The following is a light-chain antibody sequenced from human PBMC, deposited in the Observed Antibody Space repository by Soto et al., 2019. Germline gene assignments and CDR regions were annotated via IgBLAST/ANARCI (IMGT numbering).Light chain of an antibody. CDR3: QQYGSSPFT. Sequence: EIVLTQSPATLSLSPGERATLSCRASQGVSSYLAWYQQKPGQAPRLLIYGASSRATGIPDRFSGSGSGTEFTLTISRLEPEDFAVYYCQQYGSSPFTFGQGTRLEIK. CDR1: QGVSSY. V-gene: IGKV3-20*01. J-gene: IGKJ5*01. CDR2: GAS.